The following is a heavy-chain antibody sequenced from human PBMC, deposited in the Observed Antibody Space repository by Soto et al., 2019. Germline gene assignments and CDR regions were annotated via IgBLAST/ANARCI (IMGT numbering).Heavy chain of an antibody. Sequence: SETLSLTCAVYGGSFSGYYWSWIRQPPGKGLEWIGEINHSGSTNYNPSLKSRVTISVDTSKNQFSLKLSSVTAADTAVYYCARRFGSSSNWFDPWGQGTMVTVYS. D-gene: IGHD1-26*01. CDR2: INHSGST. J-gene: IGHJ5*02. CDR1: GGSFSGYY. V-gene: IGHV4-34*01. CDR3: ARRFGSSSNWFDP.